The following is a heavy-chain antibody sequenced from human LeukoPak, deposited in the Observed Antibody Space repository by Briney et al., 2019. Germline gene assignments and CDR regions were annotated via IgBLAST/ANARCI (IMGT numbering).Heavy chain of an antibody. D-gene: IGHD3-10*01. CDR2: IYYSGNT. CDR1: GGSLSSSSYY. Sequence: PSETLSLTCTVSGGSLSSSSYYWGWIRQPPGKGLGGLGSIYYSGNTYYNPPLQSRVTLSLDTSQNQLSPGPSPVTPDDTVCLYRARLDTGTYSPIDYWGQGTLVTVSS. V-gene: IGHV4-39*01. CDR3: ARLDTGTYSPIDY. J-gene: IGHJ4*02.